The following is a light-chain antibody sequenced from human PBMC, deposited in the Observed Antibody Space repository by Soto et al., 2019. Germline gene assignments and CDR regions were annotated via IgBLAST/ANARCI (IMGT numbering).Light chain of an antibody. V-gene: IGKV1-5*01. J-gene: IGKJ1*01. CDR3: QQYNSYSWT. CDR1: QSISSW. Sequence: GDRVTITCRASQSISSWLAWYQQKPGKAPKLLIYDASSLESGVPSRFSGSGAGTEFTLTISSLQPDDFATYYCQQYNSYSWTFGQGTKVDIK. CDR2: DAS.